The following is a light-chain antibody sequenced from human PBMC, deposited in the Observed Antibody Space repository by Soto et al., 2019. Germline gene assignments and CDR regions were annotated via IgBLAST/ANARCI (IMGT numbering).Light chain of an antibody. J-gene: IGLJ1*01. CDR1: NSDVGGYNN. V-gene: IGLV2-8*01. CDR3: SSYAGSNWYV. Sequence: QSVLTQPPSASGSPEQSVTISCTGTNSDVGGYNNVSWYQQYPGKAPKLIIYEVNERPSGVPDRFSGSKSGNTASLTFSWLQTADEADYYCSSYAGSNWYVFGTGTKVTVL. CDR2: EVN.